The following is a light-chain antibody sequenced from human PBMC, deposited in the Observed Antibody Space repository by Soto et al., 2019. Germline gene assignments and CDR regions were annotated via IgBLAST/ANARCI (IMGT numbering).Light chain of an antibody. CDR2: DAS. V-gene: IGKV1-39*01. J-gene: IGKJ3*01. Sequence: DIQMTQSPSSLSASVGDSVTISCQASQDINNFLNWYQQKPGKPPQLLIYDASTLEKGVPSRFSGAGSGADFTLTISSLQPEDFATYYCQQSYSSPFTFGPGTKVDN. CDR1: QDINNF. CDR3: QQSYSSPFT.